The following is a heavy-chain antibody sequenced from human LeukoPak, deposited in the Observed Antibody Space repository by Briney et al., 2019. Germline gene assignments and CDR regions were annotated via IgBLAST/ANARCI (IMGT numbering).Heavy chain of an antibody. V-gene: IGHV4-59*08. CDR2: IYYSGST. CDR3: ARLTYDFWSGSSNWFDP. Sequence: SETLSLTCTVSGGSISSYYWSWIRQPPGKGLEWIGYIYYSGSTNYNPSLKSRVTISVDTSKNQFSLKLSSVTAADTAVYYCARLTYDFWSGSSNWFDPWGQGTLVTVSS. CDR1: GGSISSYY. D-gene: IGHD3-3*01. J-gene: IGHJ5*02.